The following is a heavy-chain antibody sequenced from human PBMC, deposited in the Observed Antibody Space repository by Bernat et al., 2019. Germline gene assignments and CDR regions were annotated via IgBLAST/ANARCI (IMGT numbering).Heavy chain of an antibody. V-gene: IGHV3-23*04. D-gene: IGHD3-10*01. J-gene: IGHJ4*02. CDR2: ISGSGGST. Sequence: EVQLVESGGGLVQPGGSLRLSCAASGFTFSSYAMSWVRQAPGKGLEWVSAISGSGGSTYYAESVKGRFTISRDNSKNTLYLQMNSLRAEDTAVYYCATDIYGSGSYIGYWGQGTLVTVSS. CDR1: GFTFSSYA. CDR3: ATDIYGSGSYIGY.